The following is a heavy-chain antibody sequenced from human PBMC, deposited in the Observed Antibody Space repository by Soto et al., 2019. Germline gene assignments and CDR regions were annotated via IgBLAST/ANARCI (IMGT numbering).Heavy chain of an antibody. J-gene: IGHJ6*03. V-gene: IGHV3-15*01. Sequence: GGSLRLSCAASGFTFSNAWMSWVRQAPGKGLEWVGRIKSKTDGGTTDYAAPVKGRLTISRDDSKNTLYLQMNSLKTEDTAVYYCTTDLEGYCSSTSCSGIMDVWGKGTTVTVSS. CDR2: IKSKTDGGTT. D-gene: IGHD2-2*01. CDR3: TTDLEGYCSSTSCSGIMDV. CDR1: GFTFSNAW.